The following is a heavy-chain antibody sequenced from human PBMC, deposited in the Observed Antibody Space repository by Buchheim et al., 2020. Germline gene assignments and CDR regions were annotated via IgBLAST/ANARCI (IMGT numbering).Heavy chain of an antibody. Sequence: EVQLVESGGGLVQPGGSLRLSCAASGFTFSGFEINWVRQAPGKGLEWLSYISSSGVTIYHADSVKGRFTTSRANAKNSLYLHMNSLRAEDTAVYYCARGYYYDSSGSYFDYWGQGTL. CDR1: GFTFSGFE. CDR2: ISSSGVTI. V-gene: IGHV3-48*03. CDR3: ARGYYYDSSGSYFDY. D-gene: IGHD3-22*01. J-gene: IGHJ4*02.